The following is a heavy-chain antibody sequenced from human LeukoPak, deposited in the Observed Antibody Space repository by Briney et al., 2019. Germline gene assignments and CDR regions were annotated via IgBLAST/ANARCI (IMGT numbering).Heavy chain of an antibody. J-gene: IGHJ3*02. D-gene: IGHD3-10*01. Sequence: SETLSLTCAVYGGSLSGYYWSWIRQPPGKGLEWIGEINHSGSTNYNPSLKSRVTISVDTSKNQFSLKLSSVTAADTAVYYCARRVTMVRGVRAFDIWGQGTMVTVSS. CDR2: INHSGST. V-gene: IGHV4-34*01. CDR3: ARRVTMVRGVRAFDI. CDR1: GGSLSGYY.